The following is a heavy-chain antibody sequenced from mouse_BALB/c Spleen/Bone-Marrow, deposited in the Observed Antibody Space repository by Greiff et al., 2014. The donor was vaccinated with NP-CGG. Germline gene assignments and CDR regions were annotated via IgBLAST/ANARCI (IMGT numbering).Heavy chain of an antibody. J-gene: IGHJ2*01. CDR3: ARASVVPYYFDS. D-gene: IGHD1-1*01. CDR2: ILPGSGTA. CDR1: GYTFSNYW. V-gene: IGHV1-9*01. Sequence: QVQLQQSGAELMKPGASVKISCKATGYTFSNYWIDWVKQRPGHGLEWIGEILPGSGTANYNEKFKGKATFTADTSSNTAYMQLSSLTSEDSALYYCARASVVPYYFDSWGQGTTLTVSS.